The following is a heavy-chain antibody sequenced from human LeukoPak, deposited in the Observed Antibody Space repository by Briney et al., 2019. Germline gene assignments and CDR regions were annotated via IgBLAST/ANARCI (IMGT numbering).Heavy chain of an antibody. CDR2: IFPSGSA. Sequence: SETRSLTCTVSGGSISSYYRSWIRQSPVKGLEWIGYIFPSGSAFYNPSLESRVTISLDTSENQFSMRLSSVTAADTAVYYCARRNHYFYYMDVWGKGTTVTVS. CDR3: ARRNHYFYYMDV. J-gene: IGHJ6*03. CDR1: GGSISSYY. V-gene: IGHV4-4*09.